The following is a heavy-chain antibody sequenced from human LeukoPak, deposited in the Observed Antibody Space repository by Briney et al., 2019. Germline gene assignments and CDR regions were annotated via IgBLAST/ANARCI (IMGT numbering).Heavy chain of an antibody. V-gene: IGHV1-8*01. CDR3: ARDRAQYYYYGMDV. CDR2: MNPNSGNT. CDR1: GYTFTSYD. Sequence: ASVKLSCTASGYTFTSYDMNWVRQATGQGLEWMGWMNPNSGNTGYAQKFQGRVTMTRNTSISTAYMELSSLRSEDTAVYYCARDRAQYYYYGMDVWGQGTTVTVSS. J-gene: IGHJ6*02.